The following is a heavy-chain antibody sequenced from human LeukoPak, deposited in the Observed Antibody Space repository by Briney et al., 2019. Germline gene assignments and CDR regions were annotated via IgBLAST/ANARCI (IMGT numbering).Heavy chain of an antibody. J-gene: IGHJ3*02. CDR1: GGTFSSYA. V-gene: IGHV1-69*04. CDR3: ARDFTVAGKNQEAFDI. D-gene: IGHD4-23*01. CDR2: IIPILGIA. Sequence: GASVKVSCKASGGTFSSYAISWVRQAPGQGLEWMGRIIPILGIANYAQKFQGRVTITADKSTSTAYMELSSLRSEDTAVYYCARDFTVAGKNQEAFDIWGQGTMVTVSS.